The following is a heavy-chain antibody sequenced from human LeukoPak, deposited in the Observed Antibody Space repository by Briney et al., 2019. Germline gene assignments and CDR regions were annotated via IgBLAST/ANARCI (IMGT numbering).Heavy chain of an antibody. J-gene: IGHJ6*03. CDR2: ISSSSDYI. D-gene: IGHD3-22*01. V-gene: IGHV3-21*04. CDR3: AKDGAYDSELYYYYYMDV. CDR1: GFTFSYYS. Sequence: GGSLRLSCAASGFTFSYYSMNWVRQAPGKGLEWVSSISSSSDYIYYADSVKGRFTISRDNSKNTLYLQMNSLRAEDTAVYYCAKDGAYDSELYYYYYMDVWGKGTTVTVSS.